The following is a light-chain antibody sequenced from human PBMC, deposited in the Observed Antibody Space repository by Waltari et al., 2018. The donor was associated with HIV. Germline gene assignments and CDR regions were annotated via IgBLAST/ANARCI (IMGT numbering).Light chain of an antibody. Sequence: QAVVTQEPSLTVSPGGTVTLTCGSTTGAVTSGNYPYWSQQKPGQAPRTLIYDTNNKHSWTPARFSGSLLGGRAALTLSGAQPEDEAEYYCLLSYSGARPHVVFGGGTKLTVL. CDR2: DTN. J-gene: IGLJ2*01. V-gene: IGLV7-46*01. CDR3: LLSYSGARPHVV. CDR1: TGAVTSGNY.